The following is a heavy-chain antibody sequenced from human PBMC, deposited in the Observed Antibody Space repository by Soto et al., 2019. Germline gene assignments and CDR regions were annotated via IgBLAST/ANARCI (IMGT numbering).Heavy chain of an antibody. V-gene: IGHV2-70*11. J-gene: IGHJ5*02. Sequence: GSGPTLVNPTQTLTLTCTFSGFSLTTTRMCVNWIRQPPGKALEWLARIDWDDDKYYSKSLKTRLTISKDTSKNQVVLTMTNMYPVDTATYFWARSKPSYDFLGFDPWGQGTLVTVS. CDR2: IDWDDDK. CDR1: GFSLTTTRMC. D-gene: IGHD3-16*01. CDR3: ARSKPSYDFLGFDP.